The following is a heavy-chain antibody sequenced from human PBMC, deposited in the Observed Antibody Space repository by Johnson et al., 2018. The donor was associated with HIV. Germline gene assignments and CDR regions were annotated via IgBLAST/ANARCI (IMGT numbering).Heavy chain of an antibody. CDR1: GFTFSSYA. CDR3: AKAVGDGYKRWGGFDF. D-gene: IGHD5-24*01. J-gene: IGHJ3*01. CDR2: ISYDGSNK. Sequence: QMQLVESGGGVVQPGRSVRLSCVASGFTFSSYAMHWVRQVPGKGLEWVAVISYDGSNKYYADSVKGRFTISRDNSKNTLYLPMNSLRAEDMAGYYCAKAVGDGYKRWGGFDFWCQGTMVTVST. V-gene: IGHV3-30-3*01.